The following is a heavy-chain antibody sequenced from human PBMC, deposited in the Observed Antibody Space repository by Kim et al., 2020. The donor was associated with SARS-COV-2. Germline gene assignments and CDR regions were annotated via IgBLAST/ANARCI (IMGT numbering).Heavy chain of an antibody. V-gene: IGHV3-48*03. CDR2: L. J-gene: IGHJ3*01. CDR3: VRDQSYAFDL. Sequence: LYYGDSVKGRFIIYRDDAKNSLYLQMNSLRAEDTAVYYCVRDQSYAFDLWGQGTLVTVSS.